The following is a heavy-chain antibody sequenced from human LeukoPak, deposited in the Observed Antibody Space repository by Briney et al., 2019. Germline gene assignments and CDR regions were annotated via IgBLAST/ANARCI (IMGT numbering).Heavy chain of an antibody. CDR2: MDGNSGKT. D-gene: IGHD3-22*01. Sequence: ASVKVSCKTSGYTFTSYDINWVRQVPGQELEWVGGMDGNSGKTAYAQNFLGRVTITRNSSISTAYMELSSLRSEDTAVYYCARLYYYASSGYDALGIWGQGTMVAVSS. CDR1: GYTFTSYD. J-gene: IGHJ3*02. V-gene: IGHV1-8*01. CDR3: ARLYYYASSGYDALGI.